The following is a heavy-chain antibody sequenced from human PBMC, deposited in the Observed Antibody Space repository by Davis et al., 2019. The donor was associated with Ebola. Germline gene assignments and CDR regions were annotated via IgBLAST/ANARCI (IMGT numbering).Heavy chain of an antibody. CDR1: GFTFSSYS. CDR3: ARDTYYDSSGYEPWDY. V-gene: IGHV3-21*01. Sequence: GESLKISCAASGFTFSSYSMNWVRQAPGKGLEWVSSISSSSSYIYYADSVKGRFTISRDNAKNSLYLQMNSLRAEDTAAYYCARDTYYDSSGYEPWDYWGQGTLVTVSS. J-gene: IGHJ4*02. CDR2: ISSSSSYI. D-gene: IGHD3-22*01.